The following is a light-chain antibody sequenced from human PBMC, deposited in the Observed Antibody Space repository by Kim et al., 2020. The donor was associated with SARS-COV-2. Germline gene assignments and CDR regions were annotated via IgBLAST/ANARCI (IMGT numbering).Light chain of an antibody. CDR3: QAWDSITSVV. J-gene: IGLJ2*01. V-gene: IGLV3-1*01. Sequence: SYELTQPPAVSVSPGQTASITCSGDNLGDKYVSWFHQKPGQSPVVVLYQDAKRPSGIPERFSGSNSGNTATLTISGIQAMVEAAYYCQAWDSITSVVFGG. CDR1: NLGDKY. CDR2: QDA.